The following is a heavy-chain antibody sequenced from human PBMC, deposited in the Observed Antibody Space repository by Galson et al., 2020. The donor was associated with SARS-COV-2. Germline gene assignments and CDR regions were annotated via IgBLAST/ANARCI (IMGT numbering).Heavy chain of an antibody. CDR3: ARGGDYVWGSYLLAAYFDY. CDR1: GFTFSSYW. Sequence: GESLKISCAASGFTFSSYWMSWVRQAPGKGLEWVANIKQDGSEKYYVDSVKGRFTISRDNAKNSLYLQMNSLRAEDTAVYYCARGGDYVWGSYLLAAYFDYWGQGTLVTVSS. V-gene: IGHV3-7*05. J-gene: IGHJ4*02. CDR2: IKQDGSEK. D-gene: IGHD3-16*02.